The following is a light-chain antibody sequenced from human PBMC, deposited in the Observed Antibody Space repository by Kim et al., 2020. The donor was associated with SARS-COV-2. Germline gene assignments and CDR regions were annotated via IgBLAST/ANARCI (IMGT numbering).Light chain of an antibody. Sequence: SYELTQPPSVSVAPGKTARITCGGNNIGSKSVHWYQQKPGQAPVLVIYYDSERPSGIPERFSGSNSGNTATLTISRVEAGDEADYYCQVWDSSSDHRDVVFGGGTQLTVL. CDR3: QVWDSSSDHRDVV. J-gene: IGLJ2*01. CDR1: NIGSKS. V-gene: IGLV3-21*04. CDR2: YDS.